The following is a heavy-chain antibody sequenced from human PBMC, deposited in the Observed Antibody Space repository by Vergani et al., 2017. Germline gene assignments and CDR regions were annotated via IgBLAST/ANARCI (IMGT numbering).Heavy chain of an antibody. V-gene: IGHV5-51*01. Sequence: EVQLVQSGAEVKKPGESLKISCKGSGFSFTSYWIGWVRQMPGKGLEWMGIIYPGDSDTRYSPSFQGQVTISADKSISTAYLQWSSLKASDTALYYCARAGYGGNPADNWFDPWGQGTLVTVSS. CDR3: ARAGYGGNPADNWFDP. J-gene: IGHJ5*02. CDR1: GFSFTSYW. CDR2: IYPGDSDT. D-gene: IGHD4-23*01.